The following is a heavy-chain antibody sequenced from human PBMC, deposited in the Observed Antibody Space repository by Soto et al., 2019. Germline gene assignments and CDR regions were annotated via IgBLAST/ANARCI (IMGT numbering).Heavy chain of an antibody. D-gene: IGHD6-19*01. CDR2: ISSIGVAT. CDR1: GLTFSIHE. J-gene: IGHJ4*02. Sequence: GGSLRLSCAASGLTFSIHEMNWVRQAAGKGLEWVSYISSIGVATYYADSVKGRFTISRDNAKNSLYLQMNSLRAEDTAVYYCAREGRVGGIDYWGQGTPVTVSS. V-gene: IGHV3-48*03. CDR3: AREGRVGGIDY.